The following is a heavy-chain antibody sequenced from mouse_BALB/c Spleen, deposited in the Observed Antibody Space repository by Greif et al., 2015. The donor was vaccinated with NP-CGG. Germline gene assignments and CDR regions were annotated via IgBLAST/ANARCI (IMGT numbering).Heavy chain of an antibody. Sequence: VQLQQSGPGLVKPSQPLSLTCTVTGYSITSDYAWNWIRQFPGNKLGWMGYISYSGSTSHNPSLKSRISNTRDTSKNQLFLQLNSVTTEDTATYPCARLYGHSIFAYWGQGTLVT. V-gene: IGHV3-2*02. J-gene: IGHJ3*01. D-gene: IGHD2-10*02. CDR1: GYSITSDYA. CDR2: ISYSGST. CDR3: ARLYGHSIFAY.